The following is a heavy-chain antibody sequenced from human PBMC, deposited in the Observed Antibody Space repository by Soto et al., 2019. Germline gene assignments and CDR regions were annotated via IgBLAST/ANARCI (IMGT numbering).Heavy chain of an antibody. CDR3: IKEARGHSYARL. Sequence: EVQLLASGGDLVHPGESLRLSCAASGFLSGNYAMDWIRQAPGTGLEWVSAISDSGVNTYYADSVKGRFTISRDNSKNALYLEMKSLRAGDTAVYYCIKEARGHSYARLWGRGTPVTVSS. V-gene: IGHV3-23*01. CDR2: ISDSGVNT. CDR1: GFLSGNYA. J-gene: IGHJ4*02. D-gene: IGHD3-16*01.